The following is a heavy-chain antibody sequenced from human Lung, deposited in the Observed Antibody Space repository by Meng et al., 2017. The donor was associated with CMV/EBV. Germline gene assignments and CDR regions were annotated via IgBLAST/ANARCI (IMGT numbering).Heavy chain of an antibody. CDR1: GYTFNDYW. CDR3: TREGFDY. J-gene: IGHJ4*02. V-gene: IGHV1-2*06. CDR2: IKTSTGDT. Sequence: QAQLVQSGVEVKKPGTSVKLSCKTSGYTFNDYWIHWVRQAPGQGLEWVGRIKTSTGDTSYAQKFRGRLTVTRDTPISTVYMEVNSLTSDDTAVYYCTREGFDYWGQGALVTVSS.